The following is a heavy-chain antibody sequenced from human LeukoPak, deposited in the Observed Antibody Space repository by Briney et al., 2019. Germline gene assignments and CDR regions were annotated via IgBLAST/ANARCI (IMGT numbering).Heavy chain of an antibody. CDR1: GFTFSSYA. J-gene: IGHJ4*02. CDR2: ISYDGSNK. D-gene: IGHD6-6*01. CDR3: ARYSSSSEDLDY. Sequence: GGSLRLSCAASGFTFSSYAMHWVRQAPGEGLEWVAVISYDGSNKYYADSVKGRFTISRDNSKNTLYLQMNSLRAEDTAVYYCARYSSSSEDLDYWGQGTLVTVSS. V-gene: IGHV3-30-3*01.